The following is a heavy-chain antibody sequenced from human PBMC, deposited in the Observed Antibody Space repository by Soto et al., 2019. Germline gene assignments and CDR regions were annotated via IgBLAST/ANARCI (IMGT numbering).Heavy chain of an antibody. Sequence: PSETLSLTCTVSDGSISGYHWSWIRQPPGKGLEWIAYVYHSGSTNYNPSLESRVAISLDTSKNQFSLRLTSVTAADTAVYFCARVRTEYAGLDYWGQGTLVTVSS. D-gene: IGHD2-2*01. J-gene: IGHJ4*02. CDR2: VYHSGST. CDR1: DGSISGYH. CDR3: ARVRTEYAGLDY. V-gene: IGHV4-59*12.